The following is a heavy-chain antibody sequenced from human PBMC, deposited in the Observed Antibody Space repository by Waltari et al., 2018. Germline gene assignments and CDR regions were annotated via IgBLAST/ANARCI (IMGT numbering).Heavy chain of an antibody. Sequence: EVQLVESGGGLVQPGGSLRLSCAASGFTFSSYWMSWVRQAPGKGLEWGANIKQDGSEKYYVDSVKGRFTISRDNAKNSLYLQMNSLRAEDTAVYYCASVRGGGRIDYWGQGTLVTVSS. V-gene: IGHV3-7*01. CDR1: GFTFSSYW. J-gene: IGHJ4*02. CDR3: ASVRGGGRIDY. CDR2: IKQDGSEK. D-gene: IGHD2-15*01.